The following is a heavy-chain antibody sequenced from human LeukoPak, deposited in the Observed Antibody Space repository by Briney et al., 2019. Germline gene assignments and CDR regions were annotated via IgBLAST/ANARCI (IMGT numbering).Heavy chain of an antibody. CDR2: ISRDGGST. CDR3: VKDLRSDFMGVLSRYLSY. Sequence: GGSLRLSCSASGXTFSSFAMHWVRQAPGKGLEYVAAISRDGGSTYYADSVKGRFTISRDNSKNTLYLQMSSLRAEDTAVYLCVKDLRSDFMGVLSRYLSYWGQGTLVTVSS. D-gene: IGHD2/OR15-2a*01. CDR1: GXTFSSFA. J-gene: IGHJ4*02. V-gene: IGHV3-64D*09.